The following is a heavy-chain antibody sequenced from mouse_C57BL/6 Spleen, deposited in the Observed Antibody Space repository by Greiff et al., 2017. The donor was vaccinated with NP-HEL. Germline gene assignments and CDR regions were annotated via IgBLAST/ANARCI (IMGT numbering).Heavy chain of an antibody. J-gene: IGHJ3*01. D-gene: IGHD3-3*01. CDR3: ARTSWDRGPWFAY. V-gene: IGHV1-26*01. CDR1: GYTFTDYY. Sequence: VQLQQSGPELVKPGASVKISCKASGYTFTDYYMNWVKQSHGKSLEWIGDINPNNGGTSYNQKFKGKATLTVDKSSSTAYMELRSLTSEDSAVYYCARTSWDRGPWFAYWGQGTLVTVSA. CDR2: INPNNGGT.